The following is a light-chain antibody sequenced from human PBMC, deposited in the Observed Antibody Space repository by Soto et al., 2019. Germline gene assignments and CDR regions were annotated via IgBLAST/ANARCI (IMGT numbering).Light chain of an antibody. CDR3: QQYNNWPPYT. CDR1: QSVSSN. J-gene: IGKJ2*01. Sequence: EIVMTQSPATLSVSPGERATLSCRASQSVSSNLAWYQQKPGQAPRLRIYGASTRATGIPASFSGSRSGTEFTLTISSLQSEDFAVYYCQQYNNWPPYTFGQGTKLEIK. CDR2: GAS. V-gene: IGKV3-15*01.